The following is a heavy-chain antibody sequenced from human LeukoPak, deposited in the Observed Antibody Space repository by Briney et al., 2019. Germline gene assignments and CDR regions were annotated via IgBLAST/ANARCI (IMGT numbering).Heavy chain of an antibody. D-gene: IGHD5-24*01. V-gene: IGHV3-30*04. J-gene: IGHJ4*02. CDR1: GFTLSSFP. CDR3: ASRTGGGYNPFDY. Sequence: PGGSLRLSCAASGFTLSSFPMHWVRQAPGKGLEWVAVISYDGSNKYYADSVKGRFTISRDNSKNTLYLQMNSLRAEDTAVYYCASRTGGGYNPFDYWGQGTLVTVSS. CDR2: ISYDGSNK.